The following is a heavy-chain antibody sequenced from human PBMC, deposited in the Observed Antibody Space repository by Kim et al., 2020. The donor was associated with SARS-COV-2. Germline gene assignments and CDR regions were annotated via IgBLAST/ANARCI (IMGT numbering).Heavy chain of an antibody. D-gene: IGHD6-13*01. V-gene: IGHV3-20*04. CDR1: GFTFDDYG. CDR2: INWNGGST. Sequence: GGSLRLSCAASGFTFDDYGMSWVRQAPGKGLEWVSGINWNGGSTGYADSVKGRFTISRDNAKNSLYLQMNSLRAEDTALYYCAREDHIAAAGTGGLYFDYWGQGTLVTVSS. CDR3: AREDHIAAAGTGGLYFDY. J-gene: IGHJ4*02.